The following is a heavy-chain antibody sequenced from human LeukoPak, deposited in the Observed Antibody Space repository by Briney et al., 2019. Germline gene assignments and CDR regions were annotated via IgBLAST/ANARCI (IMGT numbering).Heavy chain of an antibody. V-gene: IGHV3-53*01. CDR1: GFTVSSNY. CDR3: ARGGIAAAGPDY. Sequence: GGSLRLSCAASGFTVSSNYMSWVRQAPGKGLEWVSVIYSGGSTYYADSVKGRFTISRDNSKTTLYLQMNSLRAEDTAVYYCARGGIAAAGPDYWGQGTLVTVSS. D-gene: IGHD6-13*01. CDR2: IYSGGST. J-gene: IGHJ4*02.